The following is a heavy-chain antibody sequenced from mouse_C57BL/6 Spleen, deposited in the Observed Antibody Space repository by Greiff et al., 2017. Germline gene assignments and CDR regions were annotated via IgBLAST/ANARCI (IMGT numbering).Heavy chain of an antibody. CDR3: ASSDGYYYAMDY. CDR1: GFSLTSYG. D-gene: IGHD2-3*01. J-gene: IGHJ4*01. CDR2: IWSGGST. V-gene: IGHV2-2*01. Sequence: VTLVESGPGLVQPSQSLSITCTVSGFSLTSYGVHWVRQSPGTGLEWLGVIWSGGSTDYNAAFISRLSISKDNSKSQVFFKMNSLQADDTAIYYCASSDGYYYAMDYWGQGTSVTVSS.